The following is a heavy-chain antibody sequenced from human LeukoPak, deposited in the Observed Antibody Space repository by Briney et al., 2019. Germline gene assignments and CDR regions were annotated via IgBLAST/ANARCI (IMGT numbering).Heavy chain of an antibody. CDR2: ICSGGST. CDR3: ARGRQLPLDYFDY. V-gene: IGHV3-66*01. CDR1: GFTVSSNY. D-gene: IGHD2-15*01. J-gene: IGHJ4*02. Sequence: GGSLRLSCAASGFTVSSNYMSWVRQAPGKGLEWVSVICSGGSTYYADSVEGRFTISRDNSKNTLYLQMNSLRAEDTAVYYCARGRQLPLDYFDYWGQGTLVTVSS.